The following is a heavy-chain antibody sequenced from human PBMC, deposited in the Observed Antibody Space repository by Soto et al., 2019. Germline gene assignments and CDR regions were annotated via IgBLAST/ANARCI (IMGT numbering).Heavy chain of an antibody. Sequence: QVQLVESGGGVVQPGRSLRLSCAASGFTFSSYAMHWVRQAPGKGLEWVAVISYDGSNKYYADSVKGRFTISRDNSKNTLYLQMNSLRAEDTAVYYCAKQRRQQLPSPFDYWGQGTLVTVSS. D-gene: IGHD6-13*01. CDR3: AKQRRQQLPSPFDY. J-gene: IGHJ4*02. CDR1: GFTFSSYA. V-gene: IGHV3-30-3*02. CDR2: ISYDGSNK.